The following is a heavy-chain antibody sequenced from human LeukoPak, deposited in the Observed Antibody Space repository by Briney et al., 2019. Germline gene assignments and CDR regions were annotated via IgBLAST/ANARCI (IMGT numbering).Heavy chain of an antibody. CDR3: ARHGSGSYQAY. V-gene: IGHV4-39*07. Sequence: PSETLSLTCTVSGDSFTSVTDYWAWIRQPPGKGLEWIASGDYSGGTYYNPSLESRVAISADMSKNQISLKLTSVTGADTAVYYCARHGSGSYQAYWGQGTLVTVSS. J-gene: IGHJ4*02. CDR1: GDSFTSVTDY. CDR2: GDYSGGT. D-gene: IGHD3-10*01.